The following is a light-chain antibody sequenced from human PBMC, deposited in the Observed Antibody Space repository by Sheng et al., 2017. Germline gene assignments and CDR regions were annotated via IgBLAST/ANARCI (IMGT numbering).Light chain of an antibody. CDR3: QQYYATPLT. J-gene: IGKJ4*01. CDR2: WAS. V-gene: IGKV4-1*01. CDR1: QSVLYSSNNKNY. Sequence: DIVMTQSPDSLVVSLGERATINCKSSQSVLYSSNNKNYLAWYQQKQGQPPKLLIYWASTRESGVPDRFSGSGSGTDFTLTINDLQAEDVAIYYCQQYYATPLTFGGGTRLDI.